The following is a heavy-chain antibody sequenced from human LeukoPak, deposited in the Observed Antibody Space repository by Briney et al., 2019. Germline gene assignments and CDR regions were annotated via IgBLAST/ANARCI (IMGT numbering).Heavy chain of an antibody. Sequence: GGSLRLSCAASGFTFSSYAMHWVRQAPGKGLEWVAVISYDGSNKYYADSVKGRFTISRDNSKNTLYLQMNSLRAEDTAVYYCAKHPGDWGQGTMVTVSS. CDR1: GFTFSSYA. CDR3: AKHPGD. CDR2: ISYDGSNK. V-gene: IGHV3-30-3*02. D-gene: IGHD3-10*01. J-gene: IGHJ3*01.